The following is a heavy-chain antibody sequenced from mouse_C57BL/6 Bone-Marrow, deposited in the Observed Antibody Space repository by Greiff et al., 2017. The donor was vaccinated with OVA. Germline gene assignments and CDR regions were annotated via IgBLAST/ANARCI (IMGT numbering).Heavy chain of an antibody. J-gene: IGHJ2*01. CDR1: GYTFTSYW. V-gene: IGHV1-53*01. Sequence: QVQLKQPGTELVKPGASVKLSCKASGYTFTSYWMHWVKQRPGQGLEWIGNINPSNGGTNYNEKFKSKATLTVDKSSSTAYMQLSSLTSEDSAVYDCAYGNYRLYYFDYWGQGTTLTVSS. CDR3: AYGNYRLYYFDY. CDR2: INPSNGGT. D-gene: IGHD2-1*01.